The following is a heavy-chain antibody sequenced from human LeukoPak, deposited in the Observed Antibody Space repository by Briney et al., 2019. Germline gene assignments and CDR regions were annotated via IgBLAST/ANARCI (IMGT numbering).Heavy chain of an antibody. J-gene: IGHJ6*03. CDR1: GYSISSGYF. CDR2: ISHSGST. CDR3: ARLLGYCSGANCDVWGDYYYYYMDV. V-gene: IGHV4-38-2*01. Sequence: SETLSLTCAVSGYSISSGYFWGWIRQPPGKGLEWIGRISHSGSTYYNPSLESRVTMSLDTSKNQFSLRLTSVTAADTAVYYCARLLGYCSGANCDVWGDYYYYYMDVWGKGTTVTVSS. D-gene: IGHD2-2*01.